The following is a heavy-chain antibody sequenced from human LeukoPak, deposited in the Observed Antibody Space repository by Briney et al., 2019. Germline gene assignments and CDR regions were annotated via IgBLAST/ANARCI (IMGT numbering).Heavy chain of an antibody. CDR1: GGSISSGDYY. D-gene: IGHD3-16*01. CDR2: IYYSGST. V-gene: IGHV4-30-4*01. Sequence: SQTLSLTCTVSGGSISSGDYYWSWIRQPPGKGLEWIGNIYYSGSTYYNPSLKSRVTISVDTSKNQFSLKLSSVTAAGTAVYYCARVGPGVWFDYWGQGTLVTVSS. J-gene: IGHJ4*02. CDR3: ARVGPGVWFDY.